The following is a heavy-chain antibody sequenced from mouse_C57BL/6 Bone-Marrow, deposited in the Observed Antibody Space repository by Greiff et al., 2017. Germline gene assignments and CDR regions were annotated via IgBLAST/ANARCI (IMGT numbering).Heavy chain of an antibody. Sequence: QVQLQQSGAELMTPGASVKLSCKATGYTFTGCWREWVKQRPGHGLEWIGEILPGSGSTNYNEKFKGKATMTADTSSNTAYLQLSSLTSEDTAVYYCTTAAFYGSSPSYFDYWGQGTTLTVSS. CDR2: ILPGSGST. CDR3: TTAAFYGSSPSYFDY. V-gene: IGHV1-9*01. D-gene: IGHD1-1*01. CDR1: GYTFTGCW. J-gene: IGHJ2*01.